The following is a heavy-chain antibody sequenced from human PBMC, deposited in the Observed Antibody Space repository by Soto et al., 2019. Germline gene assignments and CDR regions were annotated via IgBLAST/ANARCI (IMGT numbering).Heavy chain of an antibody. CDR3: ARRLWFYSRGNYYYYMDV. Sequence: EVQLVESGGGLVQPGGSLRLSCAASGFTFSSYWMHWVRQAPGKGLVWVSRINSDGSSTSYADSVKGRFTISRDNAKNTLYLQMNSLRAEDTAVYYCARRLWFYSRGNYYYYMDVWGKGTTVTVSS. V-gene: IGHV3-74*01. J-gene: IGHJ6*03. D-gene: IGHD4-4*01. CDR2: INSDGSST. CDR1: GFTFSSYW.